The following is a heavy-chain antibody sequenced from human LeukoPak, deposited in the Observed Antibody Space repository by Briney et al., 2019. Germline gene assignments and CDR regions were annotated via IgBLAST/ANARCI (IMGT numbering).Heavy chain of an antibody. V-gene: IGHV4-59*01. CDR2: ISYSGSA. J-gene: IGHJ5*02. CDR1: GVSITSYH. Sequence: SETLSLTCTVTGVSITSYHWSGIRQPPGKGLEWIGYISYSGSANYNPSLKSRATILLDTSKNQFSLRLTSVTPEHTAVYYCARGQFGSGMVDPWGQGTLVTVSS. D-gene: IGHD3-10*01. CDR3: ARGQFGSGMVDP.